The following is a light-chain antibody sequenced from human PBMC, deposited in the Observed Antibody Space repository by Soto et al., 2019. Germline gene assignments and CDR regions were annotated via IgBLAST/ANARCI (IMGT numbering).Light chain of an antibody. Sequence: DIQRTQSASSVAASVGARVTITCRASQSIGTYLTWYQQKPGKAPNLLIYGASSLQSGVPSRFSGRGSGTDFALTITSLQPEDFATYFCQQTYTTLLTFGGGTKVDIK. J-gene: IGKJ4*01. CDR2: GAS. CDR1: QSIGTY. V-gene: IGKV1-39*01. CDR3: QQTYTTLLT.